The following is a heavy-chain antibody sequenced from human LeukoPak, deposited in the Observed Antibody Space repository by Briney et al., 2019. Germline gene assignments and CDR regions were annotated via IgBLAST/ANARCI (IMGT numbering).Heavy chain of an antibody. CDR3: ARTEESGYSYRYFGYYYYMDV. CDR1: GGSISSYY. D-gene: IGHD5-18*01. J-gene: IGHJ6*03. Sequence: PSETLSLTCTVSGGSISSYYWSWIRQPAGEGLEWIGRIYISGSTNYNPSLKSRVTMSVDTSKNQFSLKLSSVTAADTAVYYCARTEESGYSYRYFGYYYYMDVWGKGTTVTVSS. V-gene: IGHV4-4*07. CDR2: IYISGST.